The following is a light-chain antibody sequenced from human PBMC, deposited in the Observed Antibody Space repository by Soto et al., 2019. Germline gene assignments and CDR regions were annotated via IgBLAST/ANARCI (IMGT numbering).Light chain of an antibody. Sequence: DFQMAQSPSTLSASVGDRVTITCQASQDITNYLNWYQQKPGKAPNLLIYGASNLETGVPSRFSGSGSGTDFTFTISSLQAEDIGTYFCQQCDSVFTFGQGTRLEIK. V-gene: IGKV1-33*01. CDR3: QQCDSVFT. J-gene: IGKJ5*01. CDR1: QDITNY. CDR2: GAS.